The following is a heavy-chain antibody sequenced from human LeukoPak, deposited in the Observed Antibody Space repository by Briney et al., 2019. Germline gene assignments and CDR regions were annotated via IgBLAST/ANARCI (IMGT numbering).Heavy chain of an antibody. V-gene: IGHV3-21*06. CDR2: ISGSSGYI. J-gene: IGHJ6*03. Sequence: GGSLRLSCAASGFTFSSYAMSWVRQAPGKGLEWVSAISGSSGYIFYADSVKGRFTISRDNAKNSLCLQMNSLRAEDTAVYYCARDPRLQQLRLRSDYYYYYYMDVWGEGTTVTVSS. CDR1: GFTFSSYA. D-gene: IGHD6-13*01. CDR3: ARDPRLQQLRLRSDYYYYYYMDV.